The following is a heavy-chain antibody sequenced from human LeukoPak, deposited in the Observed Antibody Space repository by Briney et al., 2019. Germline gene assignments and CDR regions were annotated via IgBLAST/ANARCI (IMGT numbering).Heavy chain of an antibody. CDR3: ARGLAEPFYYGMDV. V-gene: IGHV4-59*01. Sequence: SETLSLTCTVSGGSISSSYWSWIRQPPGKGLEWIGYIYSSGNTNSNPSLRSRVTIAVDTSKSQFSLKLSSVTAADTAVYYCARGLAEPFYYGMDVWGQGTTVTVSS. CDR1: GGSISSSY. CDR2: IYSSGNT. D-gene: IGHD3-3*02. J-gene: IGHJ6*02.